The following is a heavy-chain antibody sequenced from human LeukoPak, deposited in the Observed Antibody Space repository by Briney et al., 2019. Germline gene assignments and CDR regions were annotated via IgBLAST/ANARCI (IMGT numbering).Heavy chain of an antibody. Sequence: ASVKVSCKASGYTFTSYAMNWVRQAPGQGLEWMGWINTNTGNPTYAQGSTGRFVFSLDTSVSTAYLQISSLKAEDTAVYYCARFDRATYYYDSSGSPFDYWGQGTLVTVSS. CDR2: INTNTGNP. J-gene: IGHJ4*02. V-gene: IGHV7-4-1*02. D-gene: IGHD3-22*01. CDR1: GYTFTSYA. CDR3: ARFDRATYYYDSSGSPFDY.